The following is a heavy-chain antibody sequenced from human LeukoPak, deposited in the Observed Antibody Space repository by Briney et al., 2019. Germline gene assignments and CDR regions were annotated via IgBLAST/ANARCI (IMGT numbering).Heavy chain of an antibody. CDR3: AREELLWFRELLSKGNWFDP. CDR2: FSNSKYYI. Sequence: PGGSLRLFCAASGFTFSSYSMNWVRRAPGKRLEWFLYFSNSKYYIYYADSVKGRFTISRDNAKNSLYLQMNSLRAEDTAVYYCAREELLWFRELLSKGNWFDPWGQGTLVTVSS. D-gene: IGHD3-10*01. J-gene: IGHJ5*02. V-gene: IGHV3-21*01. CDR1: GFTFSSYS.